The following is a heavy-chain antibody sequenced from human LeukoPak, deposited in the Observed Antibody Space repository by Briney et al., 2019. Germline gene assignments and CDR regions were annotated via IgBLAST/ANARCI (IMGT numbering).Heavy chain of an antibody. V-gene: IGHV5-51*01. CDR2: IQPGNSHT. CDR3: AKFHATWYGDT. J-gene: IGHJ4*02. D-gene: IGHD6-13*01. Sequence: GESLKISCQGSGYNFATYWIVWVRQMPGKGLEWMGIIQPGNSHTRYSPSFQGQVTISADTSISTAYLHWSSLQSSDTAMYYCAKFHATWYGDTWGQGTLVTVSS. CDR1: GYNFATYW.